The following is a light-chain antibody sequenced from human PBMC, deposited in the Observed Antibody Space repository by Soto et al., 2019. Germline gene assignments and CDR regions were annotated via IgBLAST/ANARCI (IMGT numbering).Light chain of an antibody. Sequence: GVTQSPAPLSASLLESATLXRRSSQSVASNYLAWYQQKPGQAPRLLIYGASRRATGVPDRFIGSGSGTEFTLTIISLQSEDSAVYYCPQHNQWPIPFGQGTRPAIK. CDR2: GAS. J-gene: IGKJ5*01. CDR1: QSVASN. V-gene: IGKV3D-15*01. CDR3: PQHNQWPIP.